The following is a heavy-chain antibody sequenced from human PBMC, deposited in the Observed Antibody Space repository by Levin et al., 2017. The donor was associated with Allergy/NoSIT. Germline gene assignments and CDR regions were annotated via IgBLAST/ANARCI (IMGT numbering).Heavy chain of an antibody. D-gene: IGHD6-19*01. CDR2: IYYSGST. CDR3: ARHGEGSGWSFDY. J-gene: IGHJ4*02. Sequence: SETLSLTCTVSGGSISSSSYYWGWIRQPPGKGLEWIGSIYYSGSTYYNPSLKSRVTISVDTSKNQFSLKLSSVTAADTAVYYCARHGEGSGWSFDYWGQGTLVTVSS. V-gene: IGHV4-39*01. CDR1: GGSISSSSYY.